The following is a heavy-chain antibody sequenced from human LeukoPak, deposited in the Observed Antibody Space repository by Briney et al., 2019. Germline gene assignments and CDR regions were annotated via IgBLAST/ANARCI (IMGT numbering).Heavy chain of an antibody. Sequence: SETLSLTCTVSGGSISSSSYYWGWIRQPAGKGLEWIGRIYTTGSTNYNPSLKNRVTMSVDTSKTQFSLKLRSVTAADTAVYYCARVNRRRGQLDYWGQGTLVTVSS. J-gene: IGHJ4*02. CDR2: IYTTGST. CDR3: ARVNRRRGQLDY. V-gene: IGHV4-61*02. D-gene: IGHD2/OR15-2a*01. CDR1: GGSISSSSYY.